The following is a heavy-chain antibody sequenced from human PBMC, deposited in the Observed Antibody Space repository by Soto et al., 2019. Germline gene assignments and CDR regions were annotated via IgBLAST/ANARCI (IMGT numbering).Heavy chain of an antibody. J-gene: IGHJ4*02. CDR3: ARGLNNGGNYAGGWYYIDS. CDR1: GRSFSGYI. V-gene: IGHV4-34*01. CDR2: INHSGSA. Sequence: SYTPSLTCDVYGRSFSGYIWTWVGQTPGKGLQWIGQINHSGSANYNPSLTSRVTISVHPSNSQFSPQLHSDTPADTAVYYCARGLNNGGNYAGGWYYIDSWGQGAQVT. D-gene: IGHD1-7*01.